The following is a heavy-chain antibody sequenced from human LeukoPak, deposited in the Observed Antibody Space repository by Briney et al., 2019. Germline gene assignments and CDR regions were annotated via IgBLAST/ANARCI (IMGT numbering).Heavy chain of an antibody. CDR3: AICGSYYRPDY. CDR1: GYSFTSYW. D-gene: IGHD1-26*01. V-gene: IGHV5-51*01. Sequence: GGSLQISCKGSGYSFTSYWIGWVRQVPGKGLGGMGIIYPGDSDTRYSPSFQGQVTISADKSISTAYLQWSSLKASDTAMYYCAICGSYYRPDYWGQGTLVTVSS. CDR2: IYPGDSDT. J-gene: IGHJ4*02.